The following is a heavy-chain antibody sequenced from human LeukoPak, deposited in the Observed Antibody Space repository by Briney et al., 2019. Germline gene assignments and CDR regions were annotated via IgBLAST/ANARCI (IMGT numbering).Heavy chain of an antibody. J-gene: IGHJ1*01. V-gene: IGHV4-61*01. Sequence: SETLSLTCTVSGGSVSSGSYYWSWIRQPPGKGLEWIGEINHSGSTNYNPSLKSRVTISVDTSKNQFSLKLSSVTAADMAVYYCARSRYCSSTSCYDRSEYFQHWGQGTLVTVSS. CDR3: ARSRYCSSTSCYDRSEYFQH. CDR2: INHSGST. D-gene: IGHD2-2*01. CDR1: GGSVSSGSYY.